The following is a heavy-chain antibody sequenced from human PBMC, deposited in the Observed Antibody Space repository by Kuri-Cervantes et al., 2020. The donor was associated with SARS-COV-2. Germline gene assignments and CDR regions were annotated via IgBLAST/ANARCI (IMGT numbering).Heavy chain of an antibody. CDR1: GYTFTGYY. CDR2: INPNSGGT. D-gene: IGHD1-26*01. V-gene: IGHV1-2*02. J-gene: IGHJ5*02. CDR3: AREGGGAGGRNWFDP. Sequence: ASVKVSCKASGYTFTGYYMHWVRQAPGQGLEWMGWINPNSGGTNYAQKFQGRVTMTRDTSISTAYMELSRLRSDDTAVYYCAREGGGAGGRNWFDPWGQGTPVTVSS.